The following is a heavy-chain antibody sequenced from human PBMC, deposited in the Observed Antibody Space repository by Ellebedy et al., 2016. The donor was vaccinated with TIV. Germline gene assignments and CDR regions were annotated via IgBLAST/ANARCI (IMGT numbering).Heavy chain of an antibody. D-gene: IGHD1-20*01. CDR2: IYYSGST. V-gene: IGHV4-39*01. J-gene: IGHJ6*04. CDR3: ARGSGPPRSRKGITGV. CDR1: GGSISSSSSY. Sequence: SETLSLXXTVSGGSISSSSSYWGWIRQPPGKGLEWIGSIYYSGSTYYNPSLKSRVTISVDTSKNQFSLKLSSVTAADTAVYYCARGSGPPRSRKGITGVWGKGTTVTVSS.